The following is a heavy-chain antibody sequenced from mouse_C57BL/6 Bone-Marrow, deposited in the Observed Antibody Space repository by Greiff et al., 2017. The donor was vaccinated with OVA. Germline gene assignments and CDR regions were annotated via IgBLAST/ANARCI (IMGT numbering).Heavy chain of an antibody. Sequence: EVQVVESGAELVRPGASVKLSCTASGFNIKDYYMHWVKQRPEQGLEWIGWIDPENGDTEYASQFQGKATITADTSSNTAYLQLSSLTSEDTAVYYCTDFITTVVGAMDYWGQGTSVTVSS. D-gene: IGHD1-1*01. V-gene: IGHV14-4*01. CDR3: TDFITTVVGAMDY. J-gene: IGHJ4*01. CDR2: IDPENGDT. CDR1: GFNIKDYY.